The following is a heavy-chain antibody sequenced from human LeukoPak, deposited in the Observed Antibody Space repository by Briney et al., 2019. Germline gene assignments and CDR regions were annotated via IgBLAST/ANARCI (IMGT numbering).Heavy chain of an antibody. CDR2: IHYSGSI. D-gene: IGHD5-24*01. V-gene: IGHV4-34*01. Sequence: PSETLSLTCAVYGXSFSDYYWSWIRQPPGKGLEWIGEIHYSGSIDYNPSLKSRVTISVDTSKNQFSLNLRSVTAADTAVYYCARGADRYKTGNYWGQGTLVTVSS. CDR1: GXSFSDYY. J-gene: IGHJ4*02. CDR3: ARGADRYKTGNY.